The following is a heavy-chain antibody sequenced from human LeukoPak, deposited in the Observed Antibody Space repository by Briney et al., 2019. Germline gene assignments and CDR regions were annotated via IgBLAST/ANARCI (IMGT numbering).Heavy chain of an antibody. CDR3: ARGGGNSHPGPRYYYYGMDV. Sequence: ASVKVSCKASGGTFSSYAISWVRQAPGQGLEWMGGIIPIFGTANYAQKFQGRVTITADKSTSTAYMELSSLRSEDTAVYYCARGGGNSHPGPRYYYYGMDVWGKGTTVTVSS. J-gene: IGHJ6*04. CDR1: GGTFSSYA. D-gene: IGHD6-13*01. CDR2: IIPIFGTA. V-gene: IGHV1-69*06.